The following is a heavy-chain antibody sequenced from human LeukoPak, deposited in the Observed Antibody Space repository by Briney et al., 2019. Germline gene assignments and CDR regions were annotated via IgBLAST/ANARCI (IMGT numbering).Heavy chain of an antibody. CDR3: ARDKIVGATHFDY. D-gene: IGHD1-26*01. CDR2: IKQDGSEK. Sequence: GGSLRLSCAASGFTFISYWMSWVRQAPGKGLEWVANIKQDGSEKYYVDSVRGRFTISRDNAKNSLYLQMNSLRAEDTAVYYCARDKIVGATHFDYWGQGTLVTVSS. V-gene: IGHV3-7*01. J-gene: IGHJ4*02. CDR1: GFTFISYW.